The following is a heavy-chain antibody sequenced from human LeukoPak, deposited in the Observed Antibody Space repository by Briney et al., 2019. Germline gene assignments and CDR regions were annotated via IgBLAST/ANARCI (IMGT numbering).Heavy chain of an antibody. D-gene: IGHD6-13*01. CDR1: GDSFTSYW. V-gene: IGHV5-51*01. CDR2: IYPGDSDT. CDR3: ARRVDIAVAGYDY. J-gene: IGHJ4*02. Sequence: GESLKISCKGSGDSFTSYWIAWVRQMPGKGLEWMGIIYPGDSDTRYSPSFQGQVTISADKSISTAYLQWSSLKASDTAMYYCARRVDIAVAGYDYWGQGTLITVSS.